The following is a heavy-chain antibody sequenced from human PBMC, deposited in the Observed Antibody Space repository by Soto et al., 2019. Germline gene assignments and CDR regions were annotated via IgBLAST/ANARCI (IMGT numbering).Heavy chain of an antibody. CDR1: GGSVSSGGYY. CDR3: ARDLVRGVGDY. V-gene: IGHV4-31*03. Sequence: QVQLQESGPGLVKPSQTLSLTCSVSGGSVSSGGYYWSWIRQHPGKGLEWIGYIYSSGSTYYNPSPKVRVSISIDTSKNQFSVGLNSGTAADTAVYYCARDLVRGVGDYWGQGTLVTVSS. D-gene: IGHD3-10*01. J-gene: IGHJ4*02. CDR2: IYSSGST.